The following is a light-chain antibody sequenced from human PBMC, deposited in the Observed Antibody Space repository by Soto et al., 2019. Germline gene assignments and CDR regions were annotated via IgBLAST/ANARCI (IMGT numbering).Light chain of an antibody. V-gene: IGKV1-5*03. CDR2: KAS. J-gene: IGKJ2*01. CDR3: PQYKSYWT. Sequence: EIQMTQYPSTLSGSVGDRVTITCRASQTISSWLAWYQQKPGKAPKLLIYKASTLKSGFPSTFSGSGSGTDFTLTITSMQPEDFATYYCPQYKSYWTVGPVTKVEIK. CDR1: QTISSW.